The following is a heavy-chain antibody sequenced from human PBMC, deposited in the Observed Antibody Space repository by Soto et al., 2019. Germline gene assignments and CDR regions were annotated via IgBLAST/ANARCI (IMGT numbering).Heavy chain of an antibody. CDR2: IKQDGSEK. CDR3: ASSLVPWFDP. D-gene: IGHD6-13*01. CDR1: GFTFNSYW. J-gene: IGHJ5*02. V-gene: IGHV3-7*05. Sequence: EVQLVESGGGLVQPGGSLRLSCAASGFTFNSYWMSWVRQAPGKGLEWVANIKQDGSEKYYVDSVKGRFTISRDNAKNSLYLQMNSWRAEDRAVYYCASSLVPWFDPWGEGTLVTVSS.